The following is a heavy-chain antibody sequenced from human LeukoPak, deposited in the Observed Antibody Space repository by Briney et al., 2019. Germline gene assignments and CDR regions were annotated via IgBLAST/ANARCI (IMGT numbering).Heavy chain of an antibody. CDR2: INAGNGNT. V-gene: IGHV1-3*01. J-gene: IGHJ4*02. CDR1: GYTFTSYA. CDR3: ARGVAGTGVSYY. D-gene: IGHD6-19*01. Sequence: ASVKVSCKASGYTFTSYAIHWVRQAPGQRLEWMGWINAGNGNTKYSQKFQGRVTITRDTSASTAYMELSSLRSEDTAVYYCARGVAGTGVSYYWGQGTLVTVSS.